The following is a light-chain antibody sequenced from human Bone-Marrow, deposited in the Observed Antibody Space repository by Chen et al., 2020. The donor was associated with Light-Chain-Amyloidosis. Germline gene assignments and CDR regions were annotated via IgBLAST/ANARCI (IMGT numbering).Light chain of an antibody. CDR2: NAS. CDR1: HTIDKW. Sequence: DIQMTQSPSTLSASVGDRVTITCRASHTIDKWLAWYQQKPGKAPNLLIYNASTLESGVPSRFSCSGFGTEFTLTIDSLHPDDFATYYCQQYNSYSYTFGQGTKMELK. CDR3: QQYNSYSYT. J-gene: IGKJ2*01. V-gene: IGKV1-5*03.